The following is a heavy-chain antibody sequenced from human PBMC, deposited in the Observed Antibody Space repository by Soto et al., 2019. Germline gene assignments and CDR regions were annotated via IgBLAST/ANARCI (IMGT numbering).Heavy chain of an antibody. D-gene: IGHD3-10*01. Sequence: QVQLVESGGGVVQPGRSLRLSCAASGFTFSSYGMHWVRQAPGKGLEWVAVIWYDGSNKYYADSVKGRFTISRDNSKNTLYLQMNSLRAEDTAVYYCARASRGYYFDYWGQGTLVTVSS. CDR2: IWYDGSNK. CDR1: GFTFSSYG. V-gene: IGHV3-33*01. CDR3: ARASRGYYFDY. J-gene: IGHJ4*02.